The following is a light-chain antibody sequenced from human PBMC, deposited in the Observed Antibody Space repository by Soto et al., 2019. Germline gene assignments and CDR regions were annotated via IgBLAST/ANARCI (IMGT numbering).Light chain of an antibody. CDR1: ISDVGGYNY. CDR3: RSYTSSSTLYV. J-gene: IGLJ1*01. V-gene: IGLV2-14*01. Sequence: QSALTQTASVSGSPGQSITISCTGTISDVGGYNYVSWYQQHPGKAPKLMIYEVSNRPSGVSNRFSGSKSGNTASLTISGLQAEDEADYYCRSYTSSSTLYVFGTGTKVTVL. CDR2: EVS.